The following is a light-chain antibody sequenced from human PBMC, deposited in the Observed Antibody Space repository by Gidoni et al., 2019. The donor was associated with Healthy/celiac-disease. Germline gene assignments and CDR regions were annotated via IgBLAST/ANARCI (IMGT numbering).Light chain of an antibody. Sequence: QSALTQPASVSGSPGQSITISCTGTSSDVGTYNYVSWYQQHPGKAPKLMIYEVSNRPSGVSSRFSGSKSGNTASLTISGLQAEHEADYYCSSFTSSSTYVVFGGGTKLTVL. V-gene: IGLV2-14*01. CDR1: SSDVGTYNY. CDR3: SSFTSSSTYVV. J-gene: IGLJ2*01. CDR2: EVS.